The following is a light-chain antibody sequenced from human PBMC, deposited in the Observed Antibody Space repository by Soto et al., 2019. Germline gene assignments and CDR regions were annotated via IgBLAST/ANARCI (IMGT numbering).Light chain of an antibody. Sequence: DIQMTQSPSSLSASVGDTVTIACRASQSISSRLSWYQQKPGKAPKLLVYGASTLQSGVPSRFSGSGFGTDFTLTINSLQPEDFATYYCQQSYSRVTFGQGTKVDIK. CDR1: QSISSR. CDR2: GAS. V-gene: IGKV1-39*01. J-gene: IGKJ1*01. CDR3: QQSYSRVT.